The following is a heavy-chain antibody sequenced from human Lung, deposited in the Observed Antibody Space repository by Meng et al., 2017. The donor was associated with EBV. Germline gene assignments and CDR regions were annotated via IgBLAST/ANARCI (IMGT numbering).Heavy chain of an antibody. V-gene: IGHV4-4*02. D-gene: IGHD1-26*01. CDR3: ARGKQDAWELLAY. CDR1: GVSISSNIR. J-gene: IGHJ4*02. Sequence: LRDAGPGRVKPSGTMSLTCGGPGVSISSNIRWTWVRQPPGKGLEWIGDIDDSGSTNYNPSLNSRISISLDKSKNHFSLKVNSVTAADTAVYYCARGKQDAWELLAYWGQGALVTVSS. CDR2: IDDSGST.